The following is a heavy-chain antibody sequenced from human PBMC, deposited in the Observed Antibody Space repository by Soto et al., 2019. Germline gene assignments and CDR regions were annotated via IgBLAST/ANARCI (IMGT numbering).Heavy chain of an antibody. CDR2: INHSGST. D-gene: IGHD6-25*01. Sequence: QVQLQQWGAGLWKPSETLSLTCAVYGGSFSGYYWSWIRQPPGKGLEWIGEINHSGSTNYNPSLKSRVTISVDTSKNQFSLKLSSVTAADTAVYYCAIANGGSGYDYWGQGTLVTVSS. CDR3: AIANGGSGYDY. V-gene: IGHV4-34*01. J-gene: IGHJ4*02. CDR1: GGSFSGYY.